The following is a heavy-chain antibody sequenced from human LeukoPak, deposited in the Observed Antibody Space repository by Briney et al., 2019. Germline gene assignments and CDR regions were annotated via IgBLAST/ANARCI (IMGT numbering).Heavy chain of an antibody. V-gene: IGHV4-59*01. CDR3: ARAEAYYDFWSGYPYAFDI. CDR1: GGSISSYY. D-gene: IGHD3-3*01. CDR2: IYYSGST. Sequence: SETLSLTCTVSGGSISSYYWSWIRQPPGKGLEWVGYIYYSGSTNYNPSLKSRVTISVDTSKNQFSLKLSSVTAADTAVYYCARAEAYYDFWSGYPYAFDIWGQGTMVTVSS. J-gene: IGHJ3*02.